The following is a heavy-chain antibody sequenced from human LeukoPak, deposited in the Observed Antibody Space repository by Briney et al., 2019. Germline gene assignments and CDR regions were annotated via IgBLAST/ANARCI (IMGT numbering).Heavy chain of an antibody. V-gene: IGHV3-7*01. J-gene: IGHJ4*02. D-gene: IGHD6-19*01. CDR2: INPAGSAE. Sequence: GGSPRLSCEASGFTFSSYWMNWVRQAPGKGLEWVANINPAGSAEYYVDSMKGRFTISRDNAKNSLYLQMDGLRAEDTAVYYCARGVYTSGCDYWGQGTLVTVSS. CDR1: GFTFSSYW. CDR3: ARGVYTSGCDY.